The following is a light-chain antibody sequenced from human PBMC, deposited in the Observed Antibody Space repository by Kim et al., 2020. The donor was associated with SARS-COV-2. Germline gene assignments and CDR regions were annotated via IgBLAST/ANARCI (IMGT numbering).Light chain of an antibody. Sequence: EIVLTQSPATLSVSPGERATLSCRASQSVSSNLAWYQQKPGQPPRILIYGASTRATGIPARFSGSGSGTEFTLTISSLQSEDFAVYYCQRSPYTFGQGTKLEI. J-gene: IGKJ2*01. CDR1: QSVSSN. CDR2: GAS. V-gene: IGKV3-15*01. CDR3: QRSPYT.